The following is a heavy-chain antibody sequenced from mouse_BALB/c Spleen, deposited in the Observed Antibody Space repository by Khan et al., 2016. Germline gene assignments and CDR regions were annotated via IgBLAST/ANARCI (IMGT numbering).Heavy chain of an antibody. Sequence: QVQLKQSGAELVRPASSVKISCKVSGYAFSSYWMNWVKQRLGQGLEWMVQIYRGDGDTNYNGKFKGKATLTADKSSSTVYMQLNSLTSEDSAVYFCAKLTGTRDAMDYWGQGTSVTVSS. V-gene: IGHV1-80*01. CDR2: IYRGDGDT. CDR3: AKLTGTRDAMDY. CDR1: GYAFSSYW. J-gene: IGHJ4*01. D-gene: IGHD2-14*01.